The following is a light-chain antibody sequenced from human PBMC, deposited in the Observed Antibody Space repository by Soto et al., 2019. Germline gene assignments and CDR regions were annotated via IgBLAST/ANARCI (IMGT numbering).Light chain of an antibody. Sequence: DIVMTQSPDSLAVSLGEGATIHCKSSQTLLNRSKNRNYLAWYQQKPRQPPKLLISWASTRESGAPDRFSGSGSGTDFNLTISSLQAEDVAVYYCQQYNGTPRTFGQGTKVEIK. CDR1: QTLLNRSKNRNY. CDR2: WAS. V-gene: IGKV4-1*01. CDR3: QQYNGTPRT. J-gene: IGKJ2*02.